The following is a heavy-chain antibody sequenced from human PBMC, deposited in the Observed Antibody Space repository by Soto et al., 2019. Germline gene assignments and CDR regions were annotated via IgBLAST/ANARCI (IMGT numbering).Heavy chain of an antibody. J-gene: IGHJ6*02. Sequence: ASVKVSCKASGDTFTSYGISWVRQAPGQGLEWMGWISAYNGNTNYAQKLQGRVTMTTDKATSTAYMELRSLRSEDTAVYYCERDRDYYFCSGYYRLHYYGMDVWGQGTTVTVSS. V-gene: IGHV1-18*01. CDR3: ERDRDYYFCSGYYRLHYYGMDV. D-gene: IGHD3-3*01. CDR1: GDTFTSYG. CDR2: ISAYNGNT.